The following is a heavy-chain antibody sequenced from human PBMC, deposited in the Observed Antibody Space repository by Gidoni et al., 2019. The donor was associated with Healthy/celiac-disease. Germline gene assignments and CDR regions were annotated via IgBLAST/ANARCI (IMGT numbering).Heavy chain of an antibody. V-gene: IGHV3-30*18. D-gene: IGHD2-15*01. CDR1: GFPFSSYG. J-gene: IGHJ4*02. CDR3: AKELRYCSGGSCYAFDY. Sequence: QVQLVESGGGVVQPGRSLRLFFAASGFPFSSYGMHWVRQAPGKGLEWVAVISNDGSNKYYADSVKGRFTISRDNSKNTLYLQMNSLRAEDTAVYYCAKELRYCSGGSCYAFDYWGQGTLVTVSS. CDR2: ISNDGSNK.